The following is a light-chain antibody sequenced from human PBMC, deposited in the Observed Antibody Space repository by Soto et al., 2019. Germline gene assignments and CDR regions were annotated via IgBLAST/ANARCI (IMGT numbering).Light chain of an antibody. Sequence: QSALTQPPSASGSPGQSVTISCTGTSFDVGGYNYVSWYQQHPGKAPQVLMYEVSKRPSGVPDRFSGSKSGNTPSLTVSGLQAEDEADYYCSAYAGSPYLYVFGSGTKVTVL. J-gene: IGLJ1*01. V-gene: IGLV2-8*01. CDR3: SAYAGSPYLYV. CDR1: SFDVGGYNY. CDR2: EVS.